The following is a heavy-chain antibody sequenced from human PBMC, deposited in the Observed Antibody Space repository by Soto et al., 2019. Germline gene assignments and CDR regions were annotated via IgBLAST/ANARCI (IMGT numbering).Heavy chain of an antibody. CDR1: GFTFSSYT. CDR2: ISYDGSNK. V-gene: IGHV3-30-3*01. D-gene: IGHD1-26*01. Sequence: QVQLVESGGGVVQPGRSLRLSCAASGFTFSSYTLHWVRQAPGKGLEWVAVISYDGSNKYYADSVKGRFTISRDNSKNSLYLQMNSLRAEDTAVYYCARGDSRMDAFDIWGQGTMVTVSS. CDR3: ARGDSRMDAFDI. J-gene: IGHJ3*02.